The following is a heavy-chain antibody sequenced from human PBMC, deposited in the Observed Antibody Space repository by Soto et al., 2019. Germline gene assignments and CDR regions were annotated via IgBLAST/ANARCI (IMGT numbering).Heavy chain of an antibody. CDR1: GFTVSSSA. CDR3: AKDRGSGGIVTGTPDS. V-gene: IGHV3-23*01. CDR2: LSAGGST. Sequence: PGGSLRLSCVISGFTVSSSAMTWVRQAPGKGLEWVSTLSAGGSTYFAASVKGRSTISRNSSANTLYLQMGSLKAEDTAVYYCAKDRGSGGIVTGTPDSWGPGTLVTVSS. D-gene: IGHD3-9*01. J-gene: IGHJ4*02.